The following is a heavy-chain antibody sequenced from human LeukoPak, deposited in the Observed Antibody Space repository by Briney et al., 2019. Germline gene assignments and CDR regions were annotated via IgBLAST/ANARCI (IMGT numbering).Heavy chain of an antibody. CDR2: ISFDGSTK. V-gene: IGHV3-30*18. Sequence: PGRSLRLSCAASGFTFSSCGMHWVRQAPGKGLEWVAVISFDGSTKYYADSVKGRFTISRDNSENTLYLQMNSLIDEDTALYYCAKSGLRICSAGSCYFDYWGQGALVTVSS. J-gene: IGHJ4*02. D-gene: IGHD2-15*01. CDR1: GFTFSSCG. CDR3: AKSGLRICSAGSCYFDY.